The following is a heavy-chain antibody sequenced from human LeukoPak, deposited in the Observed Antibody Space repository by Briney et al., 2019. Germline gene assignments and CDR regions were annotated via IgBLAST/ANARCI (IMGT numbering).Heavy chain of an antibody. CDR1: GFTFSSYG. Sequence: PGGSLRLSCAASGFTFSSYGMQWVRQAPGKGLEWGAFIRYDGDNKYYADSVKGRVTISRDNSKNTLYLQMNSLRPEDTAVYYCAKDECTTSCYTTEWGQGTLVTVSS. D-gene: IGHD2-2*02. CDR2: IRYDGDNK. J-gene: IGHJ4*02. V-gene: IGHV3-30*02. CDR3: AKDECTTSCYTTE.